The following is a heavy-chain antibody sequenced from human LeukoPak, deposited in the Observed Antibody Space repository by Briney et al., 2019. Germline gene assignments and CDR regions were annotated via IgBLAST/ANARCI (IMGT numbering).Heavy chain of an antibody. CDR2: INAGNGNT. J-gene: IGHJ6*02. CDR3: ARGQYCSSTSCYYGKDYYYYYGMGV. D-gene: IGHD2-2*01. CDR1: GYTFTSYA. Sequence: ASVKVSCKASGYTFTSYAMHWVRQAPGQRLEWMGWINAGNGNTKYSQKFQGRVTITRDTSASTAYMELSSLRSEDTAVYYCARGQYCSSTSCYYGKDYYYYYGMGVWGQGTTVTVS. V-gene: IGHV1-3*01.